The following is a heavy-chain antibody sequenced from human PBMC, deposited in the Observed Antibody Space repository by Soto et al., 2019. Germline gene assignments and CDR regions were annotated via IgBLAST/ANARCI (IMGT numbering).Heavy chain of an antibody. CDR3: ARERMNGLDV. CDR1: GYTFSGYY. J-gene: IGHJ6*02. V-gene: IGHV1-2*02. Sequence: ASVTVSCKPSGYTFSGYYMHWVRQAPGQGLEWMGWINPDNGDTNYAQKSQGRVTMTRDTSISTAYMELSRLRSDDTAVFYCARERMNGLDVWGQGTMVTV. CDR2: INPDNGDT.